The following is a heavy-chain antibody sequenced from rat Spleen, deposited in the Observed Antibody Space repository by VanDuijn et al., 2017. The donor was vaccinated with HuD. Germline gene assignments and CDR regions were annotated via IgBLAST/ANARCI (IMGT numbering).Heavy chain of an antibody. Sequence: EVQLVESGGGLVRPGRSMKLSCAASGFTFSDFYMAWVRQAPTEGLDWVASIRPCGHSTYYRDSGKGRFPIFRDNAKSTLYLQMDSLRSEDKATYYCATEGAYYGGYLPFAYWGQGTLVTVSS. CDR2: IRPCGHST. V-gene: IGHV5-25*01. CDR1: GFTFSDFY. D-gene: IGHD1-11*01. J-gene: IGHJ3*01. CDR3: ATEGAYYGGYLPFAY.